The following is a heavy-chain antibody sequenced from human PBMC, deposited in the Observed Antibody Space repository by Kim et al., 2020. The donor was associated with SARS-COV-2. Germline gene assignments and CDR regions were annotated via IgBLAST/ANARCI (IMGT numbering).Heavy chain of an antibody. J-gene: IGHJ5*02. CDR3: AREDMTTLSDWFDP. Sequence: SETLSLTCTVSGCSISSNDYYWGWIRQPPGRGLEWIGSIYYSGNIYYNPSLKSRLTISVDTSKNQFSLKVKSVTAADTAVYYCAREDMTTLSDWFDPWG. V-gene: IGHV4-39*07. D-gene: IGHD3-16*01. CDR1: GCSISSNDYY. CDR2: IYYSGNI.